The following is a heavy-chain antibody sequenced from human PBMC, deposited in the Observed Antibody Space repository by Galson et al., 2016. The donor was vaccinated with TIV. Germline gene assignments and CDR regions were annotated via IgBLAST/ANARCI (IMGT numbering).Heavy chain of an antibody. CDR2: IDSEGDNT. Sequence: SLRLSCAASGFTFSTYWMHWVRQAPGKGLVWVSRIDSEGDNTRYADSVTGRFTISRDNAKNTLYLQMSRLGADDTAGYYCARGALDTDRQYYYYYGLDVWGQGTAVTVSS. D-gene: IGHD1-1*01. J-gene: IGHJ6*02. V-gene: IGHV3-74*01. CDR1: GFTFSTYW. CDR3: ARGALDTDRQYYYYYGLDV.